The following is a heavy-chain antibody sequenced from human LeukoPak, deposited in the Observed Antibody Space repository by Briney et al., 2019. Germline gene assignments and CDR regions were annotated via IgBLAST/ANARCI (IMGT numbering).Heavy chain of an antibody. V-gene: IGHV4-59*01. D-gene: IGHD6-19*01. Sequence: SETLSLTCTVSGGSISSYYWSWIRQPPGKGLEWIGYIYYSGSTNYNPSLKSRVTISVDTSKNQFSLKLSSVTAADTAVYYCARDKGSGWYWFDPWGRGTLVTVSS. CDR3: ARDKGSGWYWFDP. CDR1: GGSISSYY. CDR2: IYYSGST. J-gene: IGHJ5*02.